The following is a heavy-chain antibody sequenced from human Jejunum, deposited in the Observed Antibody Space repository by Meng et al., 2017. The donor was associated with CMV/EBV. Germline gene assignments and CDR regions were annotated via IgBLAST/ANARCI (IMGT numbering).Heavy chain of an antibody. V-gene: IGHV4-30-4*01. CDR1: GGFISSGDHY. CDR2: MLYSGTT. J-gene: IGHJ4*02. CDR3: ARGRGYSYGIDY. Sequence: QVQLRESGPGLLKPSQTLSLTCNVSGGFISSGDHYWSWIRQSPGKGLESIAYMLYSGTTYYNPALKSRITISTDMSKNQFSLKLTSMTAADTAVYYCARGRGYSYGIDYWGQGTLVTVSS. D-gene: IGHD5-18*01.